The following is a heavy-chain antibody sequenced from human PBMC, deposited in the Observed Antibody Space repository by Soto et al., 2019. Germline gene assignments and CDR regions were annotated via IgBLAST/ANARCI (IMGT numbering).Heavy chain of an antibody. CDR3: AGSSNWFDP. V-gene: IGHV4-59*01. D-gene: IGHD1-26*01. Sequence: PSETLSLTCTVSGGSISSYYWSWIRQPPGKGLEWIGYIYYSGSTNYNPSLKSRVAISVDTSKNQFSLKLSSVTAADTAVYYCAGSSNWFDPWGQGTLVTVSS. CDR2: IYYSGST. J-gene: IGHJ5*02. CDR1: GGSISSYY.